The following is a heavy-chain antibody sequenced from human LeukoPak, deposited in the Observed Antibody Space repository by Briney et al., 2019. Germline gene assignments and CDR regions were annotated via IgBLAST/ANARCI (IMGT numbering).Heavy chain of an antibody. CDR2: ISGYNGYT. D-gene: IGHD1-1*01. V-gene: IGHV1-18*01. CDR1: GYTFTSYG. J-gene: IGHJ6*03. CDR3: ARGAVYRYNWNDDNFYYYYMDV. Sequence: WASVKVSCKASGYTFTSYGINWVRQAPGQGLEWMGWISGYNGYTYYAQKLQGRVTMTTDTSTSTAYMELRSLRSGDTAVYYCARGAVYRYNWNDDNFYYYYMDVWGKGTTVTISS.